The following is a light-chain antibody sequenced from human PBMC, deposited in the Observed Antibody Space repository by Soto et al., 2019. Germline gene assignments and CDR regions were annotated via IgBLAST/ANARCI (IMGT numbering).Light chain of an antibody. CDR2: KAS. J-gene: IGKJ2*01. CDR3: QQYNSFLYT. V-gene: IGKV1-5*03. Sequence: DIQMTQSPSTLSASVGDRVTITCRASQSISSYLAWYQQKPGKAPKLLIYKASSLESGVPSRFSGSGSGTEFTLTISSLQPYDFATYYCQQYNSFLYTFGQGTKLEIK. CDR1: QSISSY.